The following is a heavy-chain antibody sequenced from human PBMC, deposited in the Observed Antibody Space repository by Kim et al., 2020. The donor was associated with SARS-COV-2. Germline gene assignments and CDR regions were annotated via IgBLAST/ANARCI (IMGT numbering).Heavy chain of an antibody. V-gene: IGHV3-30*03. CDR1: GFTFSSYG. CDR3: AREVMGYYGSGSPNYYGMDV. CDR2: ISYDGSNK. D-gene: IGHD3-10*01. Sequence: GGSLRLSCAASGFTFSSYGMHWVRQAPGKGLERVAVISYDGSNKYYADSVKGRFTISRDNSKNTLYLRMNSLRAEDTAVYYCAREVMGYYGSGSPNYYGMDVWGQGTTVSVSS. J-gene: IGHJ6*02.